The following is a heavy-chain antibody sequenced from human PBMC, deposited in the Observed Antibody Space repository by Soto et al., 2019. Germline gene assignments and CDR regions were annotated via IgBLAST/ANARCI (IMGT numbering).Heavy chain of an antibody. CDR2: INAGNGNT. D-gene: IGHD6-13*01. V-gene: IGHV1-3*01. CDR3: ARDSVGSSWYPRAAEFDY. J-gene: IGHJ4*02. CDR1: GYTFTSYA. Sequence: ASVKGSCKASGYTFTSYAMHWVRQAPGQRLEWMGWINAGNGNTKYSQKFQGRVTITRDTSASTAYMELSSLRSEDTAVYYCARDSVGSSWYPRAAEFDYWGQGTLVTVSS.